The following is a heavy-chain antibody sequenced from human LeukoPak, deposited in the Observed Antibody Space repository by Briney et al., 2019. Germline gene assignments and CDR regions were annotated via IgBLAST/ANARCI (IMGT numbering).Heavy chain of an antibody. D-gene: IGHD4-11*01. V-gene: IGHV4-61*08. CDR3: ARGYSNPNFDY. CDR1: DGSISISGYY. CDR2: ISYSGST. Sequence: SETLSLTCTVSDGSISISGYYWNWIRQPPGKGLEWIGYISYSGSTNYNPSLKSRVTISVDTSKNQFSLKLSSVTAADTAVYYCARGYSNPNFDYWGQGTLVTVSS. J-gene: IGHJ4*02.